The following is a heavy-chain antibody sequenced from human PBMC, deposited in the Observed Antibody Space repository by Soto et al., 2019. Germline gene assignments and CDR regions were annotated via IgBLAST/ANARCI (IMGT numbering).Heavy chain of an antibody. Sequence: GGSLRLSCAASGFTFSNYNMNWVRQAPGKGLEWVSHIGGARSTAIYYADSVKGRFTISRDNAENSLFLQMNSLRDEDTAVYYCVRDFGYDDVWGQGTTVTVSS. J-gene: IGHJ6*02. D-gene: IGHD3-22*01. V-gene: IGHV3-48*02. CDR3: VRDFGYDDV. CDR1: GFTFSNYN. CDR2: IGGARSTAI.